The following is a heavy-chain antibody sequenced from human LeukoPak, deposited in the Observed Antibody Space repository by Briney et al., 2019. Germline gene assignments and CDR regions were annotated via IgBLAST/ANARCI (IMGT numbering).Heavy chain of an antibody. V-gene: IGHV4-59*01. CDR3: ARAASSGRDWYYYMDV. CDR1: GGSLNSYY. Sequence: SETLSLTCTVSGGSLNSYYWSWLRQPPGKGPEWIGYIYYTGNTNYNPSLKSRVTISVDTSKKQFSLKLSSVTAADTAVYYCARAASSGRDWYYYMDVWGKGTTVTVSS. D-gene: IGHD5-24*01. J-gene: IGHJ6*03. CDR2: IYYTGNT.